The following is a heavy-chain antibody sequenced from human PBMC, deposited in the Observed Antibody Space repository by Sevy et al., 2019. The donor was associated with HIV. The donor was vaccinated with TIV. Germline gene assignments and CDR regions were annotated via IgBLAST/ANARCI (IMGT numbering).Heavy chain of an antibody. Sequence: GGSLRLSCAASGFTFSSYWMSWVRQAPGKGLEWVANIKQDGSEKYYVDSVKGRFTISRDNAKNLLYLQMNSLRAEDTAVYYCARDGLAATYYYDSSGNHYGMDVWGQGTTVTVSS. CDR2: IKQDGSEK. D-gene: IGHD3-22*01. J-gene: IGHJ6*02. V-gene: IGHV3-7*01. CDR3: ARDGLAATYYYDSSGNHYGMDV. CDR1: GFTFSSYW.